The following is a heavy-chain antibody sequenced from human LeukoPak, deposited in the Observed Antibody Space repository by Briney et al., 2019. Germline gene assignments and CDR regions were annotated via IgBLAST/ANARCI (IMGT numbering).Heavy chain of an antibody. V-gene: IGHV7-4-1*02. CDR1: GYTFTTYA. CDR3: ARDMGSLKIQTPPDAFDI. Sequence: GASVKVSCKASGYTFTTYAMNWVRQAPGQGLEWTGWINTNTGNPTYAQGFTGRFVFSLDTSVSTAYLQISSLKAEDTAVYYCARDMGSLKIQTPPDAFDIWGQGTMVTVSS. J-gene: IGHJ3*02. CDR2: INTNTGNP. D-gene: IGHD5-18*01.